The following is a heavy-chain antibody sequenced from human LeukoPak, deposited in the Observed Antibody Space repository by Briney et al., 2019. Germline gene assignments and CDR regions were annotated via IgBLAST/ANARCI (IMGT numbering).Heavy chain of an antibody. CDR2: INHSGST. Sequence: PSETLSLTCAVYGGSFSGYYWSWIRQPPGKGLEWIGEINHSGSTNYNPSLKSRVTISVDTSKNQFSLKLSSVTAADTAVYYCARGRGYSYGYYRIDYWGQGTLVTVSS. V-gene: IGHV4-34*01. J-gene: IGHJ4*02. CDR1: GGSFSGYY. CDR3: ARGRGYSYGYYRIDY. D-gene: IGHD5-18*01.